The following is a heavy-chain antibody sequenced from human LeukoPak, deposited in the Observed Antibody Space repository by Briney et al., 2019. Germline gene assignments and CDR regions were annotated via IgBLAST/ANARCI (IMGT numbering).Heavy chain of an antibody. V-gene: IGHV3-21*01. Sequence: GGSLRLSCAASGFTFSSYSMNWVRQAPGKGLEWVSSISSSSYIYYADSVKGRFTISRDNAKNSLYLQMNSLRAEDTAVYYCAKDNGRQATGYVGDYWGQGILVTVSS. CDR3: AKDNGRQATGYVGDY. CDR1: GFTFSSYS. J-gene: IGHJ4*02. D-gene: IGHD3-10*02. CDR2: ISSSSYI.